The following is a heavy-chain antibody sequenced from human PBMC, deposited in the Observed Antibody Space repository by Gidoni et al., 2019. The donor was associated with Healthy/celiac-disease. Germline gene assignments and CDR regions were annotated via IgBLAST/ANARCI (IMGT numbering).Heavy chain of an antibody. D-gene: IGHD1-20*01. CDR3: ARGYGLVDY. J-gene: IGHJ4*02. CDR2: IWYDGSNK. V-gene: IGHV3-33*01. Sequence: GKGLEWVAVIWYDGSNKYYADSVKGRFTISRDNSKNTLYLQMNSLRAEDTAVYYCARGYGLVDYWGQGTLVTVSS.